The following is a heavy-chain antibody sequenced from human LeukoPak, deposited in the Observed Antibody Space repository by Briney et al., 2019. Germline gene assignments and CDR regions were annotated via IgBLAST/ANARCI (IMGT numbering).Heavy chain of an antibody. V-gene: IGHV4-39*07. Sequence: SETLSLTCTVSGGSISSSSYYWGWIRQPPGKGLEWIGSIYYSGSTYYNPSPKSRVTISVDTSKNQFSLKLSSVTAADTAVYYCAGDFDSSGYYTGNWFDPWGQGTLVTVSS. D-gene: IGHD3-22*01. CDR3: AGDFDSSGYYTGNWFDP. CDR2: IYYSGST. J-gene: IGHJ5*02. CDR1: GGSISSSSYY.